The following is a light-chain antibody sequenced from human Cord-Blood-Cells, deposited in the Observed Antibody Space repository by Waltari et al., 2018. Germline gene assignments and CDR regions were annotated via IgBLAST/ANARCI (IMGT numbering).Light chain of an antibody. CDR2: WAS. J-gene: IGKJ2*01. CDR1: QSVLYSSNNKNY. Sequence: DIVMTQSPDSLAVSLGERATINCKSSQSVLYSSNNKNYLAGYQQKPGQPPKLLIYWASTRESGVPYRFSGSGSGTDFTLTISSLQAEDVAVYYCQQYYSTPYTFGQGTKLEIK. V-gene: IGKV4-1*01. CDR3: QQYYSTPYT.